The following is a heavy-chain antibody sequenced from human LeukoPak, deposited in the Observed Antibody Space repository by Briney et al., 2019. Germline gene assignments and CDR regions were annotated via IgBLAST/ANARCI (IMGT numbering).Heavy chain of an antibody. J-gene: IGHJ4*02. V-gene: IGHV3-21*01. D-gene: IGHD6-6*01. Sequence: GGSLRLSCAASGFTVSSNYMSWVRQAPGKGLEWVSSISSSSSYIYYADSVKGRFTISRDNAKNSLYLQMNSLRAEDTAVYYCARDRGSSSEIAYWGQGTLVTVSS. CDR2: ISSSSSYI. CDR1: GFTVSSNY. CDR3: ARDRGSSSEIAY.